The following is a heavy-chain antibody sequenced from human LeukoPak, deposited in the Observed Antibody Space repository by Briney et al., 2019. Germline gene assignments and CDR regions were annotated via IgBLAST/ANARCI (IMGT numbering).Heavy chain of an antibody. CDR2: ISGSGGLT. J-gene: IGHJ6*03. V-gene: IGHV3-23*01. D-gene: IGHD3-16*01. CDR1: EFTFSNYA. CDR3: AKAPRFGDHATEYYYYYTHV. Sequence: PGGSLRLSCAASEFTFSNYAMTWVRQAPGKGLEWVSGISGSGGLTYYADSVKGRFTISRDNSRNTLYLQMNSLRADDTAVYYCAKAPRFGDHATEYYYYYTHVWGKGTTVTVSS.